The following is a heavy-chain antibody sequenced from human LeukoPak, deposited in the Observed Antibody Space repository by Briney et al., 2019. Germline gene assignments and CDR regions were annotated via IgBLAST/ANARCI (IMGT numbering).Heavy chain of an antibody. V-gene: IGHV3-48*01. CDR1: GFTFSNAW. CDR2: ISNPSSTR. CDR3: ARDSYYFDY. Sequence: PGGSLRLSCAASGFTFSNAWMSWVRQAPGKGLEWISYISNPSSTRYYADSVKGRFTISRDNSKNTLYLQMNSLRAEDTAVYYCARDSYYFDYWGQGTLVTVSS. J-gene: IGHJ4*02.